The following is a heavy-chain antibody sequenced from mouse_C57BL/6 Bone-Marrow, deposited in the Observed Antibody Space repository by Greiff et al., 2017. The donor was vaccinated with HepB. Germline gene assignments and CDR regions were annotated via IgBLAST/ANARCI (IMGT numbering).Heavy chain of an antibody. V-gene: IGHV5-12*01. J-gene: IGHJ2*01. CDR3: ARHMGANYFDY. CDR2: ISNGGGST. Sequence: EVMLVESGGGLVQPGGSLKLSCAASGFTFSDYYMYWVRQTPEKRLEWVAYISNGGGSTYYPDTVKGRFTISRDNAKNTLYLQMSRLKSEDTAMYYCARHMGANYFDYWGQGTTLTVSS. CDR1: GFTFSDYY. D-gene: IGHD1-1*02.